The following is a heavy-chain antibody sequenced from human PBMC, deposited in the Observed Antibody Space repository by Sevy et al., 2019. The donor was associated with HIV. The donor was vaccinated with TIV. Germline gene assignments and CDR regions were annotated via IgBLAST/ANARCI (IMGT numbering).Heavy chain of an antibody. D-gene: IGHD1-26*01. CDR2: ISFSSNYT. J-gene: IGHJ4*02. CDR1: GFTFSDYY. V-gene: IGHV3-11*06. Sequence: GGSLRLSCSASGFTFSDYYMNWIRQAPGKGLEWISYISFSSNYTMYADSVTGRFTISRNNAKNSLYLQMNSLRAEDTGVYYCARGLVGANLGTDYWGQGSLVTVSS. CDR3: ARGLVGANLGTDY.